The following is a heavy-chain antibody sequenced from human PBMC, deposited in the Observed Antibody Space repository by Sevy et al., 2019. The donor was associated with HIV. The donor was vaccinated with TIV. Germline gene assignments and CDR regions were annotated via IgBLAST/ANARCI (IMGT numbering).Heavy chain of an antibody. CDR3: ARDGGCSSTSCLLYFDY. V-gene: IGHV3-33*01. D-gene: IGHD2-2*01. CDR1: GFTFSNYD. Sequence: GGSLRLSCAASGFTFSNYDMHWVRQAPGKGLQWVAVIWSDGRNKYYADSVKGRFTISRDNSKNTLYLQMNSLRAEDTAVYYCARDGGCSSTSCLLYFDYWGQGSLVTVSS. J-gene: IGHJ4*02. CDR2: IWSDGRNK.